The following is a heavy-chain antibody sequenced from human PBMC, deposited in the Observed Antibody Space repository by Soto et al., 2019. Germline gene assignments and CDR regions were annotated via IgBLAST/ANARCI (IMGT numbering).Heavy chain of an antibody. CDR2: IHHSGST. V-gene: IGHV4-59*08. CDR3: ARQGFGQLHGLVDV. D-gene: IGHD3-10*01. J-gene: IGHJ6*02. CDR1: GGSITSHY. Sequence: QVQLQESGPGLVKPSETLSLTCSVSGGSITSHYCSWFRQPPGKGLEWIGYIHHSGSTSYNPSLKSRVTMSVDTSKNQFSLKVSSVTAADTALYCCARQGFGQLHGLVDVWGPGTTVTVSS.